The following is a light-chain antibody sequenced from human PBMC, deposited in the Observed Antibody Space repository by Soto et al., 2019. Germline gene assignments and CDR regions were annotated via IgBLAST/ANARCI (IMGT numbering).Light chain of an antibody. V-gene: IGKV3-15*01. CDR2: GPS. CDR3: HHYHEWPMT. Sequence: EIVMTQSPVTLSVSPGERATVSCKTSQSVNTNLAWYQQKPGQVPRLLIYGPSTRAIGIPDRFSGSGSGTEFTLTITSLQSEDFAVYYCHHYHEWPMTFGQGTRLEIK. J-gene: IGKJ5*01. CDR1: QSVNTN.